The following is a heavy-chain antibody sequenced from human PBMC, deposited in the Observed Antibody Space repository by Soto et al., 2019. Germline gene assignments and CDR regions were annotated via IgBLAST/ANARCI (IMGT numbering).Heavy chain of an antibody. V-gene: IGHV1-3*05. CDR2: INAGNGNT. CDR1: GYTFTNYA. D-gene: IGHD5-12*01. CDR3: ARVSGYYLPDY. Sequence: QVQLVQSGAEEKKPGASVKVSCKASGYTFTNYATHWVRQAPVQRLEWMGWINAGNGNTKYSQKFQGRVTITRDTSASTAYMELSSLRSEDTAVYYCARVSGYYLPDYWGQGTLVTVSS. J-gene: IGHJ4*02.